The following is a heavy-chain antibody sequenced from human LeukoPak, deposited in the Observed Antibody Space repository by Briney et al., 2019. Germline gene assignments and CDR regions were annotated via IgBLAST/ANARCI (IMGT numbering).Heavy chain of an antibody. D-gene: IGHD3-10*01. CDR1: GYSISTGYY. CDR2: MYHSGST. J-gene: IGHJ4*02. CDR3: ARVLDYYGSGTRDFDY. V-gene: IGHV4-38-2*02. Sequence: SETLSLTCTVSGYSISTGYYWGWIRQPPGKGLEWIGSMYHSGSTYYNPSLKSRVTMSADTSKNQFSLKLNSVTAADTAVYYCARVLDYYGSGTRDFDYWGQGILVTVSS.